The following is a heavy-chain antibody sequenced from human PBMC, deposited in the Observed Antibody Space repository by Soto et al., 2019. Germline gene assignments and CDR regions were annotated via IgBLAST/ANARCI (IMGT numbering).Heavy chain of an antibody. CDR1: GGSIISSSYY. CDR3: TRHAIGVVVPAAIRN. J-gene: IGHJ4*02. V-gene: IGHV4-39*01. Sequence: PSETLSLTCAVSGGSIISSSYYFDCIRQRPGKGLEWIGTIYYTGTSNYNPSLKSRVTISVDTSKNQFSLNLSSVTAADTAVYYCTRHAIGVVVPAAIRNWGQGSLVTVSS. D-gene: IGHD2-15*01. CDR2: IYYTGTS.